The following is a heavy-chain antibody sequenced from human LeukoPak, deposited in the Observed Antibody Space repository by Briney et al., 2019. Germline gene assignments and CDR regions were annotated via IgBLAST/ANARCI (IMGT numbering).Heavy chain of an antibody. CDR2: INHSGST. CDR3: ARLKRVEATTSRLAYFDF. D-gene: IGHD1-26*01. J-gene: IGHJ4*02. Sequence: SETLSLTCAVYGGSLSGYYWSWIRQPPGKGLEWIGDINHSGSTNYNPSLKSRVTISVDTSKNQFSLKLSSVTAADTAVYYCARLKRVEATTSRLAYFDFWGQGTLVTVSS. CDR1: GGSLSGYY. V-gene: IGHV4-34*01.